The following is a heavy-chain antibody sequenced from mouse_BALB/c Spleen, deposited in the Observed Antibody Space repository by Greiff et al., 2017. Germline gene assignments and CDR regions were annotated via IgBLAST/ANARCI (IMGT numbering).Heavy chain of an antibody. J-gene: IGHJ3*01. CDR1: GFTFSSYA. Sequence: DVHLVESGGGLVKPGGSLKLSCAASGFTFSSYAMSWVRQTPEKRLEWVASISSGGSTYYPDSVKGRFTISRDNARNILYLQMSSLRSEDTAMYYCARGDDYDVRFAYWGQGTLVTVSA. CDR2: ISSGGST. CDR3: ARGDDYDVRFAY. D-gene: IGHD2-4*01. V-gene: IGHV5-6-5*01.